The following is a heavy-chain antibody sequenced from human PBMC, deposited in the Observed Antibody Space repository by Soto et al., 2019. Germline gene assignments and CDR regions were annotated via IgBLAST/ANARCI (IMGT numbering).Heavy chain of an antibody. CDR2: ISAYNGNT. CDR1: GYTFTSYG. Sequence: ASVKVSCKASGYTFTSYGISWVRQAPGQGLEWMGWISAYNGNTNYAQKLQGRVTMTTDTSTSTAYMELRSLRSDDTAVYYCATSDFWTGYGMDVFDIWGKGTMVTVSS. V-gene: IGHV1-18*04. D-gene: IGHD3-3*01. J-gene: IGHJ3*02. CDR3: ATSDFWTGYGMDVFDI.